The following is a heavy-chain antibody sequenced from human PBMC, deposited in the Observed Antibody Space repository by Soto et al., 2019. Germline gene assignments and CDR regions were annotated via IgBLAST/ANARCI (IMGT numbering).Heavy chain of an antibody. D-gene: IGHD2-15*01. J-gene: IGHJ4*02. V-gene: IGHV4-59*01. CDR2: ISYSGTT. Sequence: SETLSLTCTVSGGSISNYYWSWIRQPPGKGLEWIGYISYSGTTNYNPSNKSRVTITVDTSKNQFSLKLSSVTAADTALYYCERFHRYGDYWGQGALVTVSS. CDR1: GGSISNYY. CDR3: ERFHRYGDY.